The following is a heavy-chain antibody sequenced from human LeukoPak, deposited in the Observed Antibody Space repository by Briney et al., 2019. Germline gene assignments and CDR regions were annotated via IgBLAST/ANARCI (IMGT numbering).Heavy chain of an antibody. CDR2: LSFDGDEK. D-gene: IGHD1-26*01. CDR1: GFTFNTYS. J-gene: IGHJ3*02. Sequence: PGRSLRLSCVASGFTFNTYSMHWVRQAPGKGLEWVAVLSFDGDEKHYADSVKGRFTISRDNAKNSLYLQMNSLRAEDTAVYYCAKDRSWGSYSAGAFDIWGQGTMVTVSS. V-gene: IGHV3-30-3*01. CDR3: AKDRSWGSYSAGAFDI.